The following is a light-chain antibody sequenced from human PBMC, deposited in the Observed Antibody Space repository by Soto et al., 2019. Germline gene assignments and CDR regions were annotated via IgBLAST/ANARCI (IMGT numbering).Light chain of an antibody. V-gene: IGLV2-14*01. CDR1: SSDVGSYNY. Sequence: QSALTQPASVSGSPGQSITISCTGTSSDVGSYNYVSWYQQHPGKAPKLMIYDVSNRPSGVSNRFSGSKSGNTPSLTISGLQAEDEADYYCSSYTSVSTDVFGTGTKLTVL. J-gene: IGLJ1*01. CDR3: SSYTSVSTDV. CDR2: DVS.